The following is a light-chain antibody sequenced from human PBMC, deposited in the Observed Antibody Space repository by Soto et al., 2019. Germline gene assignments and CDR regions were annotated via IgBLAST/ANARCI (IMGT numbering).Light chain of an antibody. CDR1: QRGLYSNNKNY. Sequence: DIVMTQSPDSLAVSLGERATINCKSSQRGLYSNNKNYVAWYQQKPGQPPKLLIYSASTRESGVPDRFSGSGSGTDFTLTISSLQAEDVAVYYCQQYYDAPQTFGQGTKVEIK. CDR2: SAS. V-gene: IGKV4-1*01. CDR3: QQYYDAPQT. J-gene: IGKJ1*01.